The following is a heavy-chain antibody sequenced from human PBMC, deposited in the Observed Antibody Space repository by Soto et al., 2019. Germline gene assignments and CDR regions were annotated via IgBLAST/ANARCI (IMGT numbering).Heavy chain of an antibody. V-gene: IGHV4-59*11. Sequence: SETLSLTCTVSGGSISVHYWIWIRQPPGKGLEWIGYIFYSGSTNYNPSLKSRVTISVDTSKNQFSLKLSSVTAADTAVYYCARVGSSGWAPDYWGQGTLVTVSS. D-gene: IGHD6-19*01. CDR1: GGSISVHY. CDR3: ARVGSSGWAPDY. CDR2: IFYSGST. J-gene: IGHJ4*02.